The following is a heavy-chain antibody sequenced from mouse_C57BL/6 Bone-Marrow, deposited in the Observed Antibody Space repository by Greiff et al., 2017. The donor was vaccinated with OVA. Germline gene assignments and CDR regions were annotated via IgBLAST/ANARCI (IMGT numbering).Heavy chain of an antibody. CDR2: ISYDGST. CDR3: AREPYYGSSPYYAMDY. Sequence: EVKLQESGPGLVKPSQSLSLTCSVTGYSITSGYYWNWIRQFPGNKLEWMGYISYDGSTTYNPSLKNRISITRDTSKNEYFLKLNSVTTENTATYYCAREPYYGSSPYYAMDYWGQGTSVTVSS. D-gene: IGHD1-1*01. V-gene: IGHV3-6*01. CDR1: GYSITSGYY. J-gene: IGHJ4*01.